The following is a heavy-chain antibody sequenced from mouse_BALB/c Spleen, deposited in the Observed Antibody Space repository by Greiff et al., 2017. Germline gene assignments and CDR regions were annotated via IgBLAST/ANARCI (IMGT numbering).Heavy chain of an antibody. CDR2: ISSGGSYT. J-gene: IGHJ1*01. Sequence: EVQGVESGGGLVKPGGSLKLSCAASGFTFSSYTMSWVRQTPEKRLEWVATISSGGSYTYYPDSVKGRFTISRDNAKNTLYLQMSSLKSEDTAMCYCTRDGDWYIDVWGAEATVTVSS. CDR1: GFTFSSYT. V-gene: IGHV5-6-4*01. CDR3: TRDGDWYIDV.